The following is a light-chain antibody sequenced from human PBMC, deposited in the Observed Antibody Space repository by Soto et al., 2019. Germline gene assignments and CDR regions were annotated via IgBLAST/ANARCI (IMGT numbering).Light chain of an antibody. CDR2: GAS. V-gene: IGKV3-20*01. Sequence: EIVLTQSPGTLSLSPGESAALSCRASESISNNFLAWYQRKPGQAPRLLIYGASYRATDIPYRFSGSGSGTVFTLTITRLEPDDFAVYYCHQYGGSPPTFGQGTKVEVK. CDR1: ESISNNF. CDR3: HQYGGSPPT. J-gene: IGKJ1*01.